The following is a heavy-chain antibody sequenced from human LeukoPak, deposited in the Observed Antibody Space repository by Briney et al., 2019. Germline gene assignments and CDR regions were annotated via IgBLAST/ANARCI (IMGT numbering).Heavy chain of an antibody. J-gene: IGHJ4*02. CDR3: ATSLDAPGNY. V-gene: IGHV3-7*01. CDR1: GFTFSTSW. Sequence: QPGGSLRLSYVVSGFTFSTSWMAWVRQAPGKGLEWLANINKDGRQTYYVDSVKGRFTISRDNAENSLHLQMNSLRAEDTAVYYCATSLDAPGNYWGQGSLVTVSS. D-gene: IGHD6-13*01. CDR2: INKDGRQT.